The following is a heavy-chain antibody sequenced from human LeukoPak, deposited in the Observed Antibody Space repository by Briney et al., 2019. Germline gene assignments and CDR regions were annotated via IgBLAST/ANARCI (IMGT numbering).Heavy chain of an antibody. CDR1: GFTFPSYW. J-gene: IGHJ4*02. Sequence: QPGGSLRLSCTASGFTFPSYWMSWVRLAPGKGLEWVANIKQDGSDRYFVDSVKGRFTISRDNAKSSVYLQMNSLRAEDTAVYYCARGTIAAAGYYYFDYWGQGTQVTVSS. CDR3: ARGTIAAAGYYYFDY. D-gene: IGHD6-13*01. CDR2: IKQDGSDR. V-gene: IGHV3-7*04.